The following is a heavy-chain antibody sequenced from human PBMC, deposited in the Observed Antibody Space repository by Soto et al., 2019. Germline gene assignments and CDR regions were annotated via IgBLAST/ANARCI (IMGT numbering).Heavy chain of an antibody. CDR1: GFTVGNNY. CDR2: IYSTGTT. CDR3: AKDGRGSGSHYNSFGY. Sequence: EVQLVESGGGLIQPGGSLKLSCAASGFTVGNNYMSWVRQAPGKGLEWGSLIYSTGTTKYADSVKGRFTVSRDNAKNTLYLQMNSLGAEDTAVYYCAKDGRGSGSHYNSFGYWGQGTLVTVSS. V-gene: IGHV3-53*01. D-gene: IGHD3-10*01. J-gene: IGHJ4*02.